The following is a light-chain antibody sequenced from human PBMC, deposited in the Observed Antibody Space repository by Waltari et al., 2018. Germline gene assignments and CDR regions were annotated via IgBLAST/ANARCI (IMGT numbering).Light chain of an antibody. V-gene: IGLV3-21*04. CDR2: YAR. CDR1: NIESKS. J-gene: IGLJ3*02. CDR3: QVWDDTNNSGV. Sequence: YVVTQPPSVSVAPGKTARLTCGGENIESKSVNWYQQKPGQAPVLVMFYARDRPSGIPERFSGSNAGNTATRTISGVEAGDEADYHCQVWDDTNNSGVFGGGTKLNVL.